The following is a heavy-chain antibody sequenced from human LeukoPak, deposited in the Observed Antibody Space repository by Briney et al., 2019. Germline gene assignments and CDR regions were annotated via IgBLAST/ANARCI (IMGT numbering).Heavy chain of an antibody. CDR3: ARGKIGTGTVLGKDYYYMDV. CDR1: GGSISSSGYY. CDR2: IYYSGTT. Sequence: SETLSLTCTVSGGSISSSGYYWGWIRQPPGKGLEWIGFIYYSGTTYYSPSLKSRVIISVDTSKNQFSLKLSSVTAADTAMYYCARGKIGTGTVLGKDYYYMDVWGKGTTVTVSS. V-gene: IGHV4-39*07. D-gene: IGHD3-16*01. J-gene: IGHJ6*03.